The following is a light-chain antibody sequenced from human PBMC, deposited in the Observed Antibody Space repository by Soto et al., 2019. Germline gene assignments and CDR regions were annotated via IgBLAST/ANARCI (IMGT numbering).Light chain of an antibody. Sequence: QSALTQPASVSGSPGQSITISCTGTSSDVGGYNYVSWYQQHPGNAPKLMIYDVSNRPSGVSNRFSGSKSGNTASLTISGLQAEDEADYYCSSYTSSSTSFGGGTKLTVL. CDR3: SSYTSSSTS. J-gene: IGLJ2*01. CDR2: DVS. CDR1: SSDVGGYNY. V-gene: IGLV2-14*01.